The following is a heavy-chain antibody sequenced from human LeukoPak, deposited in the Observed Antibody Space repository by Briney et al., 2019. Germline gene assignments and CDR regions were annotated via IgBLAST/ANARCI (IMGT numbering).Heavy chain of an antibody. V-gene: IGHV4-59*01. Sequence: SETLSLTCTVSGCSISSYYWSWIRQPPGKGLEWIGYIYYSGSTNYNPSLKSRVTISVDTSKNQFSLKLSSVTAADTAVYYCARAPRRTTVTEFDYWGQGTLVTVSS. D-gene: IGHD4-17*01. CDR3: ARAPRRTTVTEFDY. CDR1: GCSISSYY. J-gene: IGHJ4*02. CDR2: IYYSGST.